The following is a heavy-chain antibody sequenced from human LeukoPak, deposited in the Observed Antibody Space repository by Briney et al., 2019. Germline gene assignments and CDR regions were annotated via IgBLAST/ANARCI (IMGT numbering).Heavy chain of an antibody. CDR1: GGSISSYY. D-gene: IGHD2-15*01. J-gene: IGHJ4*02. CDR2: IYYSGST. V-gene: IGHV4-59*08. Sequence: SETLSLTCTVSGGSISSYYWSWIRQPPGRGLEWIGYIYYSGSTNYNPSLKSRVTISVDTPKNQFSLKLSSVTAADTAVYYCARGYCSGGSCYSAGFDYWGQGTLVTVSS. CDR3: ARGYCSGGSCYSAGFDY.